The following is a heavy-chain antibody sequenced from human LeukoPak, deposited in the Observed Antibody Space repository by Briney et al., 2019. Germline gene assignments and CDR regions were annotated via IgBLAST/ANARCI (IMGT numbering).Heavy chain of an antibody. J-gene: IGHJ4*02. V-gene: IGHV3-43D*03. CDR2: ISWDGGST. CDR1: GFTFDDYA. CDR3: AKPEGYSGSSYYFDY. Sequence: GGSPRLSCAASGFTFDDYAMHWVRQAPGKGLEWVSLISWDGGSTYYADSVKGRFTISRDNSKNSLYLQMNSLRAEDTALYYCAKPEGYSGSSYYFDYWGQGTLVTVSS. D-gene: IGHD1-26*01.